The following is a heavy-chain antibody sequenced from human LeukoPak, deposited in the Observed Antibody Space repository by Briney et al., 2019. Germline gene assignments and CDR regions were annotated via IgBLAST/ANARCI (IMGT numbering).Heavy chain of an antibody. CDR1: GFTFGDYA. Sequence: GTSLRLSCTASGFTFGDYAMSWVRQAPGKGLEWVGFIRSKAYGATTEYAASVKGRFTISRDDSKSIAYLQMNSLKTEDTAVYYCTRAPYGGNSLATYWGQGTLVTVSS. V-gene: IGHV3-49*04. CDR2: IRSKAYGATT. J-gene: IGHJ4*02. D-gene: IGHD4-23*01. CDR3: TRAPYGGNSLATY.